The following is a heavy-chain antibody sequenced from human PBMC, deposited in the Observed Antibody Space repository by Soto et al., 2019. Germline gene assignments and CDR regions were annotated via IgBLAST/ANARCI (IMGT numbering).Heavy chain of an antibody. V-gene: IGHV1-8*01. Sequence: ASVKVSCKASGYTFTSHDINRVRQATGQGLEWMGWMNPKSGNTGYAQKFQGRVTMTRDTSISTAYMEVSSLRSEDTAVYYCARGAAFDTWGQGTVVTVSS. CDR1: GYTFTSHD. CDR3: ARGAAFDT. J-gene: IGHJ3*02. CDR2: MNPKSGNT.